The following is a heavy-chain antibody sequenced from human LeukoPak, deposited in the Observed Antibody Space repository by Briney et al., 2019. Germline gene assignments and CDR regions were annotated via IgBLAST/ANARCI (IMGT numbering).Heavy chain of an antibody. CDR2: IFHSGST. CDR3: ARAAGSGSPLDYYYYMDV. D-gene: IGHD3-10*01. CDR1: GASISSGDW. V-gene: IGHV4-4*02. Sequence: SGTLSLTCAVSGASISSGDWWNWVRQPPGKGLEWIGEIFHSGSTNYNPSLKSRVTMSVDKSKNQFSLNLSSVTAADTAVYYCARAAGSGSPLDYYYYMDVWGKGTTVTVSS. J-gene: IGHJ6*03.